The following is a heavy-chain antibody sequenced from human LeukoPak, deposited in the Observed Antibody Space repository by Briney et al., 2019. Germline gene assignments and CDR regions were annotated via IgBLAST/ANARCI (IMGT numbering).Heavy chain of an antibody. D-gene: IGHD2-21*02. CDR2: ISYDGSNK. V-gene: IGHV3-30*18. J-gene: IGHJ4*02. Sequence: GRSLRLSCAASGFTFSSYGMRWVRQAPGKGLEWVAVISYDGSNKYYADSVKGRFTISRDNSKNTLYLQMNSLRAEDTAVYYCAKDIEPYCGGDCYSGSIDYWGQGTLVTVSS. CDR1: GFTFSSYG. CDR3: AKDIEPYCGGDCYSGSIDY.